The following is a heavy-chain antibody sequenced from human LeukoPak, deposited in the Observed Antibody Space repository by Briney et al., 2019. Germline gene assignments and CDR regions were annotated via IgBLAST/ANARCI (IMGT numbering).Heavy chain of an antibody. CDR2: ISGSGDNT. J-gene: IGHJ4*02. Sequence: GGSLRLSCAASGFTFSRYAMSWVRQAPGKGLEWVSAISGSGDNTKDADSVKGRLTISRDNSKNTLYLQVNSLRVEDTAVYYCARGRGPTQMTTIIGGDCWGQGTLVTVSS. CDR1: GFTFSRYA. D-gene: IGHD5-24*01. V-gene: IGHV3-23*01. CDR3: ARGRGPTQMTTIIGGDC.